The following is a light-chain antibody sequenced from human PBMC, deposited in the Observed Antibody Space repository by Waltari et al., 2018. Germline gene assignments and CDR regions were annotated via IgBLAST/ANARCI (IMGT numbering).Light chain of an antibody. J-gene: IGLJ2*01. V-gene: IGLV2-14*01. CDR2: EVS. Sequence: QSALTQPASVSGSPGQSTTISCTGTSSDVGGYNYVSWYQQHPGKAPKLMIYEVSNRPSWVSNRFSGSKSGNTASLTISGLQAEDEADYYCSSYTSSSTLVVFGGGTKLTVL. CDR1: SSDVGGYNY. CDR3: SSYTSSSTLVV.